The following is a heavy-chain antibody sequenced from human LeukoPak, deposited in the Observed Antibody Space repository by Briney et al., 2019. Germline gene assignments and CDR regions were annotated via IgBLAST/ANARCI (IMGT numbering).Heavy chain of an antibody. CDR1: GFTFSIYA. CDR2: ISGSGGST. J-gene: IGHJ4*02. V-gene: IGHV3-23*01. Sequence: GGSLRLSCAASGFTFSIYAMSWVRQAPGKGLEWVSAISGSGGSTYYADSVKGRFTISRDNSKNTLYLQMNSLRAEDTAVYYCAKRAETALARITIFGVVRSPFDYWGQGTLVTVSS. D-gene: IGHD3-3*01. CDR3: AKRAETALARITIFGVVRSPFDY.